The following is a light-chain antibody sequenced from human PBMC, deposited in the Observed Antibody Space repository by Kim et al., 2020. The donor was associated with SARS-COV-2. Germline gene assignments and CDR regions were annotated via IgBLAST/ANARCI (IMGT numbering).Light chain of an antibody. CDR1: QSITNNY. V-gene: IGKV3-20*01. CDR3: QQYGNSPPYT. CDR2: AAS. Sequence: SPGERATLPCRASQSITNNYLAGYQQKPGQAPRLLIFAASSRATGISDRFSGRGSGTDFTLTISRLEPEDSAVYFCQQYGNSPPYTFGQGTKLEI. J-gene: IGKJ2*01.